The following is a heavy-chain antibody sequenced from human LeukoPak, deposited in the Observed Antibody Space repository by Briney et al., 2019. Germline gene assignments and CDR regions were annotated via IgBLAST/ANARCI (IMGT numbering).Heavy chain of an antibody. J-gene: IGHJ6*03. CDR3: AKARPCYYGSGSFYYYYMDV. CDR1: GFTFSSYT. D-gene: IGHD3-10*01. CDR2: ISGSGGST. V-gene: IGHV3-23*01. Sequence: GGSLRLSCVASGFTFSSYTMSWVRQAPGKGLEWVSVISGSGGSTYYADSVKGRFTISRDNSKNTLYLQMNSLRAEDTAVYYCAKARPCYYGSGSFYYYYMDVWGKGTTVTISS.